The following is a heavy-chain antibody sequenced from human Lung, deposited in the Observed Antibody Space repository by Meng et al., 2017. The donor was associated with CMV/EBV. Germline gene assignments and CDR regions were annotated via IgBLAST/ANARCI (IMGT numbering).Heavy chain of an antibody. V-gene: IGHV1-69*06. Sequence: XVXVSXXASGGTFRSYAVNWVRLAPGQGLEWMGGIIPLFGTPTYAQKFQGRVTISADKVTGTAYMELSRLRSDDTAIYYCARVAFYPSSDEYPPDHYYYGMDVWGQGTTVXVSS. CDR3: ARVAFYPSSDEYPPDHYYYGMDV. CDR2: IIPLFGTP. D-gene: IGHD6-19*01. J-gene: IGHJ6*02. CDR1: GGTFRSYA.